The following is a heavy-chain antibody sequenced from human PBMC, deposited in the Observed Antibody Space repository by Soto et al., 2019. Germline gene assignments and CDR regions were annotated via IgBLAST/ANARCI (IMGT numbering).Heavy chain of an antibody. CDR2: INHSGST. CDR3: ARGLRIAARPPRGYFDY. J-gene: IGHJ4*02. V-gene: IGHV4-34*01. Sequence: SETLSLTCAVYGGSFSGYYWSWIRQPPGKGLEWIGEINHSGSTNYNPSLKSRVTISVDTSKNQFSLKLSSVTAADTAVYYCARGLRIAARPPRGYFDYWGQGTLVNVS. CDR1: GGSFSGYY. D-gene: IGHD6-6*01.